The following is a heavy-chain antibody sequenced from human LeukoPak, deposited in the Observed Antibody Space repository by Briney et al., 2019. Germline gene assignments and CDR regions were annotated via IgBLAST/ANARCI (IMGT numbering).Heavy chain of an antibody. CDR1: GGSFSGYY. CDR2: INHSGST. V-gene: IGHV4-34*01. J-gene: IGHJ6*03. D-gene: IGHD2-2*01. CDR3: ARQGIVVVPAAIYTSEQPFYYYYYMDV. Sequence: PSETLSLTCAVYGGSFSGYYWSWIRQPPGKGLEWIGEINHSGSTNYNPSLKSRVTISVDTSKNQFSLKLSSVTAADTAVYYCARQGIVVVPAAIYTSEQPFYYYYYMDVWGKGTTVTVSS.